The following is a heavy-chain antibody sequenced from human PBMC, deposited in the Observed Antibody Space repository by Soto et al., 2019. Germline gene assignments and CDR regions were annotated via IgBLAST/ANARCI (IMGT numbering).Heavy chain of an antibody. CDR1: GFTFRSYA. CDR3: AKLGRSSSSDPYYFDY. J-gene: IGHJ4*02. V-gene: IGHV3-23*01. D-gene: IGHD2-2*01. CDR2: ISGSGGST. Sequence: GGSLRLSCAASGFTFRSYAMSWVRQAPGKGLEWVSGISGSGGSTYNADSVRGRFTIARDNSQNTLYLQMNSLRAEDTAVYYCAKLGRSSSSDPYYFDYWGQGTLVTVSS.